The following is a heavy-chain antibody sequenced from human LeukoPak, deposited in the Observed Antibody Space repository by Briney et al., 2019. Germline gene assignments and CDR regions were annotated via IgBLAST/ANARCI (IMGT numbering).Heavy chain of an antibody. J-gene: IGHJ4*02. CDR3: ASPNDYGDQYYFDF. D-gene: IGHD4-17*01. CDR2: IRSKANTYAT. CDR1: GFTFSGSA. V-gene: IGHV3-73*01. Sequence: PGGSLRLSCAASGFTFSGSAVHWVRQASGKGLEWVGRIRSKANTYATSYAASVKGGFTISRDDLKNTAYLQMNSLKTEDTAVYFCASPNDYGDQYYFDFWGQGTQVTVSS.